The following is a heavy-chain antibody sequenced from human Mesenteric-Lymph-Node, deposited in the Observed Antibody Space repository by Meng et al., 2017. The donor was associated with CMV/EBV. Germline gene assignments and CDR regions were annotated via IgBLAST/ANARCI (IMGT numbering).Heavy chain of an antibody. J-gene: IGHJ5*02. Sequence: LQLRESGPGQVKPSGTLSLTCTVSGDSISSFYYWGWIRQPPGRGLEWIGSVHYTGRTYYSPSLKSRVTVSVDTSKNQFSLRLTSVTAADTAVYYCARPFPSWQSPRLDPFGAWGQGTLVTVSS. CDR2: VHYTGRT. D-gene: IGHD6-19*01. V-gene: IGHV4-39*01. CDR3: ARPFPSWQSPRLDPFGA. CDR1: GDSISSFYY.